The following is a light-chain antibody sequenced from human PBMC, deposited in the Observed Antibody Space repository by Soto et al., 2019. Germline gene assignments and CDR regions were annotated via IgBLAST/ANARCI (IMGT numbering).Light chain of an antibody. J-gene: IGLJ1*01. V-gene: IGLV2-14*01. CDR1: RSDVGGYNY. CDR3: SSYTTSNTRQIV. Sequence: QSLLTQPASLSGSSGQSITISCTGTRSDVGGYNYVSWYQQHPGKAPKFMIYDVSNRPSGVSNRFSGSKSGNTASLTISGLQAEDEADYYCSSYTTSNTRQIVFGTGTKVTVL. CDR2: DVS.